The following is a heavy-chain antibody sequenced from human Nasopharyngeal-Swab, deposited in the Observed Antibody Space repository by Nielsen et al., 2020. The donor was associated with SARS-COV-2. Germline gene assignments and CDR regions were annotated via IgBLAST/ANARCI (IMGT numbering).Heavy chain of an antibody. J-gene: IGHJ3*02. D-gene: IGHD1-26*01. CDR2: ISYDGSNK. Sequence: GESLKISCAASGFTFSSYAMHWVRQAPGKGLEWVAVISYDGSNKYYADSVKGRFTISRDNSKNTLYLQINSLRAEDTAVYYCARTRGGSYYDAFDIWGQGTMVTVSS. V-gene: IGHV3-30*04. CDR3: ARTRGGSYYDAFDI. CDR1: GFTFSSYA.